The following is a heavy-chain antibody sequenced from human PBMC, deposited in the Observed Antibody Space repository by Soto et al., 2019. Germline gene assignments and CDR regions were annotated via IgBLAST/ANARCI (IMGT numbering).Heavy chain of an antibody. CDR3: ATNVNPGPGSQYFDY. Sequence: EVQLFESGGGLVQPGGSLRLYCAASGFTFSSYSMRWVRQAPGTGRELVPGFRTSGDGGSTYYADSVQGRFPIARDNSKNMLLLQMNGLGADVSASYCCATNVNPGPGSQYFDYWGQGTLVTVSS. CDR1: GFTFSSYS. J-gene: IGHJ4*02. D-gene: IGHD3-10*01. V-gene: IGHV3-23*01. CDR2: FRTSGDGGST.